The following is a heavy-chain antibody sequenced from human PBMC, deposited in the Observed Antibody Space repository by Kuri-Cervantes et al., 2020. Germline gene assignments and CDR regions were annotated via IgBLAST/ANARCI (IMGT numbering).Heavy chain of an antibody. CDR1: GYTFTSCY. CDR2: MNPNSGNT. D-gene: IGHD3-22*01. J-gene: IGHJ3*02. V-gene: IGHV1-8*01. CDR3: AREQYYYDSSGYYKATYDAFDI. Sequence: ASVKVSCKASGYTFTSCYINWVRQATGQGLEWMGWMNPNSGNTGYAQKFQGRVTMTRNTSISTAYMELSSLRSEDTAVYYCAREQYYYDSSGYYKATYDAFDIWGQGTMVTVSS.